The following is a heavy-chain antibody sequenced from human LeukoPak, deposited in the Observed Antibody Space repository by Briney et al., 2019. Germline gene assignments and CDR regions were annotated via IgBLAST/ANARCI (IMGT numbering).Heavy chain of an antibody. J-gene: IGHJ4*02. CDR3: ARDRAYDSSGSGVPFDY. CDR2: IYYSGST. D-gene: IGHD3-22*01. Sequence: PSETLSLTCTVSGGSNSSYYWSWIRQPPGKGLEWIGYIYYSGSTNYNPSLKSRVTISVDTSKNQFSLKLSSVTAADTAVYYCARDRAYDSSGSGVPFDYWGQGTLVTVSS. V-gene: IGHV4-59*01. CDR1: GGSNSSYY.